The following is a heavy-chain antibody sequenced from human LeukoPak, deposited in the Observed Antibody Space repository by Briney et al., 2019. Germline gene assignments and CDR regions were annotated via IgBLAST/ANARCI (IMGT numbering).Heavy chain of an antibody. Sequence: SQTLSLTCAISGDSVSSNNASWNWIRQSPSRGLEWLGRTYYRSKWYNDYALSVRSRITINPDTSKNQFSVQLSSLTPEDTAVYYCARGGRGWYVSLFDPRGQGTLVTVSS. CDR2: TYYRSKWYN. V-gene: IGHV6-1*01. J-gene: IGHJ5*02. CDR1: GDSVSSNNAS. CDR3: ARGGRGWYVSLFDP. D-gene: IGHD6-19*01.